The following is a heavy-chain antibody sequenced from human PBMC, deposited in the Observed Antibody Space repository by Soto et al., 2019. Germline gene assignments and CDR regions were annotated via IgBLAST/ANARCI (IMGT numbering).Heavy chain of an antibody. CDR3: ARGSELYSRPEFYFDY. CDR2: ISYDGSNK. Sequence: ESGGGVVQPGRSLRLSCAASGFTFSSYAMHWVRQAPGKGLEWVAVISYDGSNKYYADSVKGRFTISRDNSKNTLYLQMNSLRAEDTAVYYCARGSELYSRPEFYFDYWGQGTLVTVSS. CDR1: GFTFSSYA. J-gene: IGHJ4*02. V-gene: IGHV3-30-3*01. D-gene: IGHD6-13*01.